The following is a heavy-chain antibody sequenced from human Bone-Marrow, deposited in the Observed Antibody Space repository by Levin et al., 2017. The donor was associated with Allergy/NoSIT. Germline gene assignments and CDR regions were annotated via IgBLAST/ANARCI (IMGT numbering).Heavy chain of an antibody. CDR3: AKDSGLIQGWFDP. D-gene: IGHD3-16*01. Sequence: GGSLRLSCEAYGFSFSSFGMHWVRQAPGKGLEWLAGISSDGRREYYAESVRGRFTNSRENFRNTAYLQLNSLTVEDTAVYHCAKDSGLIQGWFDPWGQGTLVTVTS. CDR2: ISSDGRRE. V-gene: IGHV3-30*18. CDR1: GFSFSSFG. J-gene: IGHJ5*02.